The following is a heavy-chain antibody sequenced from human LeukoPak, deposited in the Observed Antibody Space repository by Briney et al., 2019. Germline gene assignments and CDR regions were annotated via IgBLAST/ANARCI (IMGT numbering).Heavy chain of an antibody. CDR2: IIPIFGTA. CDR1: GGTFSSYA. J-gene: IGHJ6*02. CDR3: ARGVVIRELRYYYYGMDV. D-gene: IGHD1-26*01. Sequence: ASVKVSCKASGGTFSSYAISWMRQAPGQGLEWMGGIIPIFGTANYAQKFQGRVTITADESTSTAYMELSSLRSEDTAVYYCARGVVIRELRYYYYGMDVWGQGTTVTVSS. V-gene: IGHV1-69*13.